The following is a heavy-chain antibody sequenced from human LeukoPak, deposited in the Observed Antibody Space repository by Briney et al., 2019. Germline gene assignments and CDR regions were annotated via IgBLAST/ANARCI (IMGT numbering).Heavy chain of an antibody. CDR2: IYHSGST. CDR3: ARHLRRGNWNHPTTLEY. CDR1: GYSISSGYY. V-gene: IGHV4-38-2*01. D-gene: IGHD1-14*01. Sequence: PSETLSLTCAVSGYSISSGYYWGWIRQPPGKGLEWIGSIYHSGSTYYNPSLKSRVTISVDTSKNQFSLKLSSVTAADTAVYYCARHLRRGNWNHPTTLEYWGQGTLVTVSS. J-gene: IGHJ4*02.